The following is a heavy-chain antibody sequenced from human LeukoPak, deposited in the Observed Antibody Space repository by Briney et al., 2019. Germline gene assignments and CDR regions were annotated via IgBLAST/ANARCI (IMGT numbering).Heavy chain of an antibody. CDR1: GYTFTGYY. J-gene: IGHJ4*02. Sequence: ASVKVSCKASGYTFTGYYIHWVRQAPGQGLDWMGWNNCNNGGTKYAQKFQGRVTLTRATSITTACMELTNLKSDDTAVYYCARGDLAFVPAADRFGYYLWGQGTLVTVSS. CDR3: ARGDLAFVPAADRFGYYL. CDR2: NNCNNGGT. D-gene: IGHD2-2*01. V-gene: IGHV1-2*02.